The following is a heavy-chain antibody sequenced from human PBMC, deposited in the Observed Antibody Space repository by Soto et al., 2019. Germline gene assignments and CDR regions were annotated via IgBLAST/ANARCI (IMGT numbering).Heavy chain of an antibody. D-gene: IGHD3-10*01. J-gene: IGHJ4*02. CDR2: ISSSGST. Sequence: QVQLQQWGAGLLKPSETLSLTCAVSGGSFSGYYWTWIRQPPGKGLEWIGQISSSGSTTYNPSLKRRVFISIGTSNNPFFLELSSVTAADTAVYYCARANFQYDSGTYEGGYSYFDYWGQGSLVTVSS. CDR1: GGSFSGYY. CDR3: ARANFQYDSGTYEGGYSYFDY. V-gene: IGHV4-34*01.